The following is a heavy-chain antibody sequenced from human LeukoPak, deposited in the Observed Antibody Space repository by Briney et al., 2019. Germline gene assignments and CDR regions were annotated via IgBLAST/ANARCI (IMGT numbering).Heavy chain of an antibody. Sequence: PGGSLRLSCAASGFTFSSYEMNWVRQAPGKGLEWVSYISSSDGTIYYADSVKGRFTISRDNAKNSLYLQMNSLRPEDTAVYYCARDHSSSFDSWGQGTLVTVSS. CDR1: GFTFSSYE. CDR3: ARDHSSSFDS. V-gene: IGHV3-48*03. D-gene: IGHD6-13*01. CDR2: ISSSDGTI. J-gene: IGHJ4*02.